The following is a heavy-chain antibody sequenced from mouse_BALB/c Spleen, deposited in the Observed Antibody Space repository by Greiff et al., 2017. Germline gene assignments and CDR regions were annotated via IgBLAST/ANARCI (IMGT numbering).Heavy chain of an antibody. CDR2: ISYSGST. V-gene: IGHV3-2*02. D-gene: IGHD1-1*01. CDR3: ARGGSRDWYFDV. CDR1: GYSITSDYA. J-gene: IGHJ1*01. Sequence: DVKLQESGPGLVKPSQSLSLTCTVTGYSITSDYAWNWIRQFPGNKLEWMGYISYSGSTSYNPSLKSRISITRDTSKNQFFLQLNSVTTEDTATYYCARGGSRDWYFDVWGAGTTVTVSS.